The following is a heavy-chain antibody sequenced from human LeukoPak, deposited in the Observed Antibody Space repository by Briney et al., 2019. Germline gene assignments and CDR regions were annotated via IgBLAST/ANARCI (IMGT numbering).Heavy chain of an antibody. Sequence: NPGGSLRLSCATSGFIFSDYCMAWIRQAPGKGLEWVSYISRTATYYADSVKGRFTISRDDSKSSLYLQMNSLRADDAAVYYCARERSGTYRDYYDSWGQGTLVTVSS. J-gene: IGHJ4*02. V-gene: IGHV3-11*01. CDR1: GFIFSDYC. CDR2: ISRTAT. D-gene: IGHD3-16*02. CDR3: ARERSGTYRDYYDS.